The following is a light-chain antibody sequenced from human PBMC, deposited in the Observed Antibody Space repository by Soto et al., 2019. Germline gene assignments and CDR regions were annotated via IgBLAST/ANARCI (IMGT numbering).Light chain of an antibody. CDR2: DAS. J-gene: IGKJ3*01. Sequence: DIQMTQSPSTLSASIGDRVTITCRASQNISRWLVWYQQKPGKAPNLLISDASSLESGVPSRFSGSPSGTEFTLTISSLQADDFATYYCQQYHSYPFTFGPGTKVDIK. CDR1: QNISRW. CDR3: QQYHSYPFT. V-gene: IGKV1-5*01.